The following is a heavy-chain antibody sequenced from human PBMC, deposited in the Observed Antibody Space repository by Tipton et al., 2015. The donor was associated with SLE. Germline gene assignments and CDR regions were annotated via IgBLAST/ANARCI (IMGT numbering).Heavy chain of an antibody. CDR3: ARDWYSTGGAFDI. V-gene: IGHV4-61*02. D-gene: IGHD6-25*01. CDR2: VYTSGNT. J-gene: IGHJ3*02. Sequence: TLSLTCTVSGGSISSGMYYYNWIRQPAGKGLEWIGRVYTSGNTNYNPSLKSRLTMSVDMSNNQLYLKLSSVTAADTAVYYCARDWYSTGGAFDIWGQGTMVTVSS. CDR1: GGSISSGMYY.